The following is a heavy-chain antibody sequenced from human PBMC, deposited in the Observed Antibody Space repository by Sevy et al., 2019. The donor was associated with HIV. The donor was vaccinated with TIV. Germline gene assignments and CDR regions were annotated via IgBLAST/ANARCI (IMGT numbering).Heavy chain of an antibody. V-gene: IGHV3-7*01. CDR2: IKGEGSDK. CDR1: GFTFSAKW. Sequence: GGSLRLSWAASGFTFSAKWMNWVRQAPGKGLEWVANIKGEGSDKHYVDSVEGRFTISRDNAKNLLYLQMNSLRVEDTAVYYCAHETFGRFESWGQGPLVTVSS. J-gene: IGHJ4*02. CDR3: AHETFGRFES. D-gene: IGHD3-16*01.